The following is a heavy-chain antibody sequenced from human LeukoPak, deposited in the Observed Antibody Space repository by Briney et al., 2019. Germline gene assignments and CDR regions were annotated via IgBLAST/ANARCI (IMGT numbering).Heavy chain of an antibody. Sequence: PGGSLRLSCAASGFTFSSYAMNWVRQAPGRGLEWVSIISGSGGSSDYADSVKGRFTISRDNSNNTLNLQMNSLRVDDTAVYYCAKEGLRRRSDFDYWGQGTLVTVSS. J-gene: IGHJ4*02. V-gene: IGHV3-23*01. CDR2: ISGSGGSS. CDR1: GFTFSSYA. D-gene: IGHD4-17*01. CDR3: AKEGLRRRSDFDY.